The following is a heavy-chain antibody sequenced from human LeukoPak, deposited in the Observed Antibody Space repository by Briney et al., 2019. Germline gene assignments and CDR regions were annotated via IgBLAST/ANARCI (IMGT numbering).Heavy chain of an antibody. CDR3: ARGYSYGHGGELFDY. V-gene: IGHV4-34*01. CDR2: INHSGST. D-gene: IGHD5-18*01. CDR1: GGSISSYY. Sequence: NPSETLSLTCTVSGGSISSYYWSWIRQPPGKGLEWIGEINHSGSTNYNPSLKSRVTISVDTSKNQFSLKLSSVTAADTAVYYCARGYSYGHGGELFDYWGQGTLVTVSS. J-gene: IGHJ4*02.